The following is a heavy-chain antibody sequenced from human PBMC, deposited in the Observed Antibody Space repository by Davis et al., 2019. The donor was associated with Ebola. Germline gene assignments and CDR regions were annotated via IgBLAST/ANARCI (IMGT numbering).Heavy chain of an antibody. Sequence: GESLKISCAASGFTFSIYGMHWVRQAPGKGLEWVAIISYDDTYKGYVDSVKGRFTISRDNAKNSLYLQMNSLRAEDTAVYYCARDRPLDFFFGDYYGMDVWGQGTTVTVSS. V-gene: IGHV3-30*03. CDR2: ISYDDTYK. CDR1: GFTFSIYG. D-gene: IGHD3-16*01. J-gene: IGHJ6*02. CDR3: ARDRPLDFFFGDYYGMDV.